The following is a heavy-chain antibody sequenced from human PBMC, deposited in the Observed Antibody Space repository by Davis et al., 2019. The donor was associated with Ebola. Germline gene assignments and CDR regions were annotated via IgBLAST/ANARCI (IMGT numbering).Heavy chain of an antibody. CDR2: IKQDETEK. J-gene: IGHJ4*02. Sequence: PGGSLRLSCAASGFTFSAYWMTWVRQAPGKGLEWVANIKQDETEKYYVDSVKGRFTISRDNAKNSLYLQMNNLRAEDTAVYFCARALQPFDYWGQGTLVTVSS. V-gene: IGHV3-7*04. CDR1: GFTFSAYW. CDR3: ARALQPFDY. D-gene: IGHD5-18*01.